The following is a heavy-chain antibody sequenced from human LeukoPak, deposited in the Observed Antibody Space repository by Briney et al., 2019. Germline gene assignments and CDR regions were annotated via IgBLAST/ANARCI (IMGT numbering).Heavy chain of an antibody. J-gene: IGHJ4*02. V-gene: IGHV3-30*02. CDR3: AKGRGSFGEYTDY. Sequence: GGSLRLSCAASGFTFSSYGMQWVRQAPGKGLEWVAFIRYDGSNKYYADSVKGRFTISRDNSKNTLYLQMNSLRAEDTAVYYCAKGRGSFGEYTDYWGQGTLVTVSS. CDR1: GFTFSSYG. D-gene: IGHD3-10*01. CDR2: IRYDGSNK.